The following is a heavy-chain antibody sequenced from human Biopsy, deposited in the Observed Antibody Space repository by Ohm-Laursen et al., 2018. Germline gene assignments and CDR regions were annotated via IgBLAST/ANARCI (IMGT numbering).Heavy chain of an antibody. CDR2: IYYSVMT. V-gene: IGHV4-59*08. J-gene: IGHJ4*02. Sequence: TLSLTCTVSGDSVTKYYWSWIRQPPGKGLEWIGHIYYSVMTNYNPSLQSRVSISVDTSRNQVSLTLSSVTAADTAVYYCARQDGYLGYEYWDQGALVTVSS. CDR3: ARQDGYLGYEY. CDR1: GDSVTKYY. D-gene: IGHD5-24*01.